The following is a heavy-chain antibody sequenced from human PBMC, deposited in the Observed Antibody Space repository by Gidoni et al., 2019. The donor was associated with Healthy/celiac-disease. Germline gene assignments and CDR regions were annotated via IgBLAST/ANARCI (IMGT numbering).Heavy chain of an antibody. CDR3: AKGPTQSGYYGY. Sequence: EGQLLESGGGVVKPGGAVRLCCAAAGSTFSSYAMSWFRQAPGKGLEWVSAISGSGGSTYYADSVKGRFTISRDNSKNTLYLQMNSLRAEDTAVYYCAKGPTQSGYYGYWGQGTLVTVSS. V-gene: IGHV3-23*01. J-gene: IGHJ4*02. CDR1: GSTFSSYA. D-gene: IGHD3-22*01. CDR2: ISGSGGST.